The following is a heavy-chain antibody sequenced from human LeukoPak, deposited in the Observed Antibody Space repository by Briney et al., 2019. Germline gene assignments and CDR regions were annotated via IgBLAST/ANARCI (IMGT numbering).Heavy chain of an antibody. J-gene: IGHJ4*02. CDR1: GFTFSSYA. V-gene: IGHV3-30*04. CDR2: ISYDGSNK. CDR3: ARTGYSSGWYGDYFDY. Sequence: GRSLRLSCAASGFTFSSYAMHWVRQAPGKGLEGVAVISYDGSNKYYADSVKGRFTISRDNSRNTLYLQMNSLRAEDTAVYYCARTGYSSGWYGDYFDYWGQGTLVTVSS. D-gene: IGHD6-19*01.